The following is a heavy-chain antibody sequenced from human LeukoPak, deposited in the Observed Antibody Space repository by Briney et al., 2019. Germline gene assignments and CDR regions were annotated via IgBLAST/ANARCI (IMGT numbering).Heavy chain of an antibody. CDR3: ARDLTSNVAVTEYHYYAMDV. CDR1: GYTFTSYY. Sequence: GASVKVSCKASGYTFTSYYMHWVRQAPGQGLEWMGWISAYNGSTKYAQKLQGRVTMTTDTSTGTAYMELRSLRPDDTAVYYCARDLTSNVAVTEYHYYAMDVWGQGTTVTVSS. D-gene: IGHD6-19*01. V-gene: IGHV1-18*04. CDR2: ISAYNGST. J-gene: IGHJ6*02.